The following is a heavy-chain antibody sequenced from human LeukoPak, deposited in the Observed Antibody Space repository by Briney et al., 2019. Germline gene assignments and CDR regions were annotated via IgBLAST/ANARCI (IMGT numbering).Heavy chain of an antibody. D-gene: IGHD3-9*01. CDR1: GYTFTSYG. CDR3: ARESPDYDILTGYYSDY. V-gene: IGHV1-18*01. J-gene: IGHJ4*02. CDR2: ISAYNGNT. Sequence: ASVKVSCKASGYTFTSYGISWVRQAPGQGLEWMGWISAYNGNTNYAQKFQGRVTITADKSTSTAYMELSSLRSEDTAVYYCARESPDYDILTGYYSDYWGQGTLVTVSS.